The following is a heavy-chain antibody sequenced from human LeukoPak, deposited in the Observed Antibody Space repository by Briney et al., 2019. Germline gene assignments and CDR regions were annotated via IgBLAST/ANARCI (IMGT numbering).Heavy chain of an antibody. CDR2: IRAYNGNT. V-gene: IGHV1-18*01. CDR1: GYTFTSYG. CDR3: AREGWELLRNDAFDI. D-gene: IGHD1-26*01. Sequence: ASVNVSCKASGYTFTSYGIGWVSQAPGHGLEWMGWIRAYNGNTNYAQNLQGRVTMTTDASTSTAYMELRSLRSDDTAVYYCAREGWELLRNDAFDIWGQGTMVTVSS. J-gene: IGHJ3*02.